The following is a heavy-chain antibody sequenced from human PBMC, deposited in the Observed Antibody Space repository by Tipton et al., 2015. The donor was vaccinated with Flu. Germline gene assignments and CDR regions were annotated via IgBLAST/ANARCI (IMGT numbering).Heavy chain of an antibody. CDR2: IYYSGST. D-gene: IGHD1-1*01. Sequence: LRLSCTVSGGSISSYYWSWIRQPPGKGLEWIGHIYYSGSTNYNPSLKSRVTISVDTSKNQFSLKLSSVTAADTAVYYCARDMNGEYFDYWGQGTLVTVSS. J-gene: IGHJ4*02. V-gene: IGHV4-59*01. CDR1: GGSISSYY. CDR3: ARDMNGEYFDY.